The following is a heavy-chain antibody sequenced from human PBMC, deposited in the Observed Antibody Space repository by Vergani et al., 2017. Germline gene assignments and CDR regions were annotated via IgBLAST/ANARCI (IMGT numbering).Heavy chain of an antibody. Sequence: EVQLVESGGGLVQPGGSLSLSCAASGFTFSSYWMSWVRQAPGKGLEWVANIKQDGSEKYYVDSVKGRFTISRDNAKNSLYLQMNSLRAEDTAVYYCVGWRGYSYGEVWGQGTLVTVSS. V-gene: IGHV3-7*01. J-gene: IGHJ4*02. CDR3: VGWRGYSYGEV. CDR1: GFTFSSYW. D-gene: IGHD5-18*01. CDR2: IKQDGSEK.